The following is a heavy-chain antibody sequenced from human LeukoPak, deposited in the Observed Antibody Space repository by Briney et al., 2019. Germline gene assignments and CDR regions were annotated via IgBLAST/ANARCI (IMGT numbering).Heavy chain of an antibody. CDR1: GYTFTSYG. Sequence: ASVKVSCKASGYTFTSYGISWVRQAPGQGLEWMGWISAYNGNTNYAQMLQGRVTMTTDTSTSTAYMELRSLRSDDTAVYYCARDTSGIVLMVYGIPFDYWGQGTLVTVSS. CDR2: ISAYNGNT. V-gene: IGHV1-18*01. D-gene: IGHD2-8*01. J-gene: IGHJ4*02. CDR3: ARDTSGIVLMVYGIPFDY.